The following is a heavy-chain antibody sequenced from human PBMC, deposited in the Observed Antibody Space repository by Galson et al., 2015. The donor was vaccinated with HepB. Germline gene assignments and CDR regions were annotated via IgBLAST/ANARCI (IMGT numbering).Heavy chain of an antibody. Sequence: SLRLSCAASGFAFSSYAMSWVRQAPGKGLEWVSSIHGGRTCYADSVKGRFTISRDNSKNTLYLQINSLRAEDTAIYYCAKDLSSGWYFGDFWGQGTLVTVSS. D-gene: IGHD6-19*01. CDR3: AKDLSSGWYFGDF. J-gene: IGHJ4*02. CDR1: GFAFSSYA. CDR2: IHGGRT. V-gene: IGHV3-23*01.